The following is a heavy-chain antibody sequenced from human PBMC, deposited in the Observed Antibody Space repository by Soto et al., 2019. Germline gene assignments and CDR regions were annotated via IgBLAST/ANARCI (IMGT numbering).Heavy chain of an antibody. CDR2: ISSSSSYI. Sequence: EVQLVESGGGLVKPGGSLRLSCAASGFTFSSYSMNWVRQAQGKGLEWVSSISSSSSYIYYADSVKGRFTISRDNAKNSLYLQMSRLRAEGTAVYYCARDDDYIWWSYRGGTIDYWGQGTLVTVSS. J-gene: IGHJ4*02. CDR1: GFTFSSYS. V-gene: IGHV3-21*01. D-gene: IGHD3-16*02. CDR3: ARDDDYIWWSYRGGTIDY.